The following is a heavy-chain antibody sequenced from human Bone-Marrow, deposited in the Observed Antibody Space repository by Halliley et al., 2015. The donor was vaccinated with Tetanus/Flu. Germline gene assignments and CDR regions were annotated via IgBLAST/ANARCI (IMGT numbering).Heavy chain of an antibody. CDR3: VRDRFEYCSGGSCYGPGY. CDR2: ISESGDST. CDR1: GFTFSSYA. Sequence: LSLTCAASGFTFSSYAMSWVRQAPGKGLEWVSVISESGDSTYYADSVKGRFIISRDNSKNELYLQLNSLKAEDTAVYHCVRDRFEYCSGGSCYGPGYWGQGTLVTVSS. V-gene: IGHV3-23*01. D-gene: IGHD2-15*01. J-gene: IGHJ4*02.